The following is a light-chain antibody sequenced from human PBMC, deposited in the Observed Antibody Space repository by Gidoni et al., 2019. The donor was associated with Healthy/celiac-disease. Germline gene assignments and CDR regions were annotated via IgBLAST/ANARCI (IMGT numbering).Light chain of an antibody. CDR2: KAS. J-gene: IGKJ2*01. Sequence: DIQMTQSPSTLSASVGDRVTITCRASQSIRSWLAWYQQKPGKAPKLLIYKASSLESGVPSRFSGSGSGTEFTLTISSLQPDDFATYYCQQYNSYSRTFXXXTKLEIK. V-gene: IGKV1-5*03. CDR1: QSIRSW. CDR3: QQYNSYSRT.